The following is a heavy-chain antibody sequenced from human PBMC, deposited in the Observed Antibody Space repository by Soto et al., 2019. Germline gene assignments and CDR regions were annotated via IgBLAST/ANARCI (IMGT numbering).Heavy chain of an antibody. CDR3: ARVKAQILSSGWYGGDDI. CDR2: IRDSGHST. Sequence: EVQLLESGGGLVQPGGSLRLSCAASGFTFSTYSMTWVRQPPGKGLEWVSTIRDSGHSTHYADSVRGRFAIYRDNSKNTLLLQMNSLRAEDTAVYYCARVKAQILSSGWYGGDDIWGQGTMVTVSS. D-gene: IGHD6-19*01. J-gene: IGHJ3*02. CDR1: GFTFSTYS. V-gene: IGHV3-23*01.